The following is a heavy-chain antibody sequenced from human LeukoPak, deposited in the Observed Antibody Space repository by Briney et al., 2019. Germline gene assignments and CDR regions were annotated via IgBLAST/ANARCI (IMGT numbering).Heavy chain of an antibody. CDR1: GFTFSSYV. Sequence: GGSLRLSCAASGFTFSSYVMSWVRQAPGKGLEWVSVISGSGGSTYSADSVKGRFTISRDNSKNTLYLQMNSLRAEDTAVYFCAKSQDGGRLFHFDYWGQGTLVTVSS. CDR3: AKSQDGGRLFHFDY. D-gene: IGHD1-26*01. J-gene: IGHJ4*02. V-gene: IGHV3-23*01. CDR2: ISGSGGST.